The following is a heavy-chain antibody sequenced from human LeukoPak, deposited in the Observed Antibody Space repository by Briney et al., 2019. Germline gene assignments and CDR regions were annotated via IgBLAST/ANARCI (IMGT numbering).Heavy chain of an antibody. Sequence: SETLSLTCTVSGGSISSYYWSWIRLPPGKGLEWISYISYSGSTNYNPSLKSRVSISVDTSKNQFSLKLSSVTAADTAVYFCARALTGTTGYFDCWGQGTLVTVSS. CDR3: ARALTGTTGYFDC. J-gene: IGHJ4*02. V-gene: IGHV4-59*01. CDR2: ISYSGST. CDR1: GGSISSYY. D-gene: IGHD1-20*01.